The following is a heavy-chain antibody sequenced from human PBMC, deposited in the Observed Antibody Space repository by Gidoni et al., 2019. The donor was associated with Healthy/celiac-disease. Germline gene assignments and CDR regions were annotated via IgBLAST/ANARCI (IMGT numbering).Heavy chain of an antibody. CDR3: ACSYDYVWGSYLPDAFDI. D-gene: IGHD3-16*02. Sequence: EVQLVESGGGLVQPGGSLRLSCAASGFTVSSNYMSWVRQAPGKGLEWVSVIYSGGSTYYADYVKGRFTISRDNSKNTLYLQMNSLRAEDTAVYYCACSYDYVWGSYLPDAFDIWGQGTMVTVSS. V-gene: IGHV3-66*01. CDR2: IYSGGST. CDR1: GFTVSSNY. J-gene: IGHJ3*02.